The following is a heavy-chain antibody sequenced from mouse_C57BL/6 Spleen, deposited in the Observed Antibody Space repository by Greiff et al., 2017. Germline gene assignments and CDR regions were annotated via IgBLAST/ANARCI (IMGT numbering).Heavy chain of an antibody. CDR3: AISCTTVVAEDAMDY. CDR1: GYTFTSYW. V-gene: IGHV1-74*01. J-gene: IGHJ4*01. D-gene: IGHD1-1*01. Sequence: QVQLKQPGAELVKPGASVKVSCKASGYTFTSYWMHWVKQRPGQGLEWIGMIHPSDSDTNYNQKFKGKATLTVDKSSSTAYMQLSSLTSEDSAVYYCAISCTTVVAEDAMDYWGQGTSVTVSS. CDR2: IHPSDSDT.